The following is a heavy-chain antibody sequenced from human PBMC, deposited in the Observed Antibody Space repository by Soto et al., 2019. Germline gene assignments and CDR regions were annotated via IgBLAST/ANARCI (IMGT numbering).Heavy chain of an antibody. CDR1: GYTFTSYG. Sequence: ASVKVSCKASGYTFTSYGISWVRQAPGQGLEWMGWINAGNGNTKYSQKFQGRVTITRDTSASTAYMELSSLRSEDTAVYYCARGCSSTSCLYYYYYGMDVWGQGTTVTVSS. CDR3: ARGCSSTSCLYYYYYGMDV. CDR2: INAGNGNT. J-gene: IGHJ6*02. V-gene: IGHV1-3*01. D-gene: IGHD2-2*01.